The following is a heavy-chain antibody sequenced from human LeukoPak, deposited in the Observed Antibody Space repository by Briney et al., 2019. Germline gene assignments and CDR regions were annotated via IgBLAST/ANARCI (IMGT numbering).Heavy chain of an antibody. CDR3: ARTLSEAFDI. Sequence: ASVKVSCKASGGTFSSYAISWVRQAPGQGLEWMGIINPSGGSTSYAQKFQGRVTMTRDTSTSTVYMEPSSLRSEDTAVYYCARTLSEAFDIWGQGTMVIVSS. V-gene: IGHV1-46*01. J-gene: IGHJ3*02. CDR2: INPSGGST. CDR1: GGTFSSYA.